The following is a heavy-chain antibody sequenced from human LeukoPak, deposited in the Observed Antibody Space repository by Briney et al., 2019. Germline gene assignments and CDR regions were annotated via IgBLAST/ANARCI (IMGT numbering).Heavy chain of an antibody. CDR3: ARTGYSSSWYVYYYYYYMDV. CDR2: ISSYNGNT. Sequence: ASVTVSFTASGYTFTIYGISWVRQAPGQGLEWMGWISSYNGNTHYAQKLQGRVTMTTDTSTSTAYMELRSLRSDDTAVYYCARTGYSSSWYVYYYYYYMDVWGKGTTVTVSS. V-gene: IGHV1-18*01. D-gene: IGHD6-13*01. CDR1: GYTFTIYG. J-gene: IGHJ6*03.